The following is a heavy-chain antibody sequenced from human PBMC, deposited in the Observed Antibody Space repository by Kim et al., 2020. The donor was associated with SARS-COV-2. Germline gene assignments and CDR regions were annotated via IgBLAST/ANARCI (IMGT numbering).Heavy chain of an antibody. J-gene: IGHJ4*02. V-gene: IGHV4-30-2*01. CDR1: GASINSVSYS. CDR2: IYQSGGT. Sequence: SETLSLTCDVSGASINSVSYSWSWIRRPPGQGLEWIASIYQSGGTYYNPSLKSRATISMDRSKNQFSLTLTSVTAPDTAVYYCTRGPYSDYFDYWGQGTL. D-gene: IGHD4-4*01. CDR3: TRGPYSDYFDY.